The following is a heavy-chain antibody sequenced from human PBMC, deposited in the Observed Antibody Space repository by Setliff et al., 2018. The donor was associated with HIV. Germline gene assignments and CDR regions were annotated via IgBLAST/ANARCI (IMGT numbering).Heavy chain of an antibody. J-gene: IGHJ4*02. V-gene: IGHV4-34*01. D-gene: IGHD2-15*01. CDR1: GGSFSGYY. CDR2: INHSGST. CDR3: ARSLINPAVAATGDY. Sequence: SETLSLTCAVYGGSFSGYYWSWIRQPPGKGLEWIGEINHSGSTNYNPSLKSRVTISVDTSKKQFSLKLSSVTAADTAVYYCARSLINPAVAATGDYWGQGTLVTVSS.